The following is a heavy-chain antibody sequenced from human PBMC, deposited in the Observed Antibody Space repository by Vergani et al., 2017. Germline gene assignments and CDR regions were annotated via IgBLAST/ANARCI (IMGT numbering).Heavy chain of an antibody. CDR2: IYYSGST. CDR3: ARANSWGSSSSYNWFDP. Sequence: QVQLQESGPGLVKPSETLSLTCTVSGGSISSYYWSWIRQPPGKGLEWIGYIYYSGSTNYNPSLKSRVTISVDTSKNQFSLKLSSVTAAATAVYYCARANSWGSSSSYNWFDPWGQGTLVTVSS. CDR1: GGSISSYY. D-gene: IGHD6-6*01. V-gene: IGHV4-59*01. J-gene: IGHJ5*02.